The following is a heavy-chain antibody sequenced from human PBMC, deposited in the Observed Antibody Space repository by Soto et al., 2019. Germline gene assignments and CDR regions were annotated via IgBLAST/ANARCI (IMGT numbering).Heavy chain of an antibody. V-gene: IGHV4-30-2*01. CDR3: ARAAYDSSFDY. D-gene: IGHD3-22*01. CDR1: GGSISSGGYS. CDR2: IYHSGST. J-gene: IGHJ4*02. Sequence: PSETLSLTCAVSGGSISSGGYSWSWIRQPPGKGLEWIGYIYHSGSTYYNPSLKSRVTISVDRSKNQFSLKLSSVTAADTAVYYCARAAYDSSFDYWGQGTLVTVSS.